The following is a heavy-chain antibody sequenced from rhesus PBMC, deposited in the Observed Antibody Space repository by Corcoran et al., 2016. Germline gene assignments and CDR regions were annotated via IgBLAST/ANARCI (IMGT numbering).Heavy chain of an antibody. CDR3: ARRPYYYDSGYFY. D-gene: IGHD3-28*01. V-gene: IGHV4-99*01. CDR2: ISGSSGST. J-gene: IGHJ4*01. Sequence: QVQLQESGPGLVKPSETLSLTCAVSGYSISSGYYLGWIRQPPGKGLVHIGYISGSSGSTYYNPSLKSRVTISKATSKNQFSLKLSSVTAADTAVYYCARRPYYYDSGYFYWGQGVLVTVSS. CDR1: GYSISSGYY.